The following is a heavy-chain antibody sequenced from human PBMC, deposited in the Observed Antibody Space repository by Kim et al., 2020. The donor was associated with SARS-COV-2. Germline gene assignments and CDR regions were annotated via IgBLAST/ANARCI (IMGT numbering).Heavy chain of an antibody. CDR3: ARDDHETFADYMFQNHRYKRHDY. J-gene: IGHJ4*02. Sequence: GGSLRLSCAASGFSFRDYYMSWIRQTPGKGLEWISYIDTSGTTIHYADSVKGRFTISRDNAKNSLYLQMNSLRAEDTAIYYCARDDHETFADYMFQNHRYKRHDYWGQGTLVTVSS. V-gene: IGHV3-11*04. CDR1: GFSFRDYY. D-gene: IGHD4-4*01. CDR2: IDTSGTTI.